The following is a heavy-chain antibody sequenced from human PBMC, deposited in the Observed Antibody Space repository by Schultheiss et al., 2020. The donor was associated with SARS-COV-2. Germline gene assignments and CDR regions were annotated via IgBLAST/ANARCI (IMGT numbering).Heavy chain of an antibody. CDR3: ASPLGDYYYGMDV. Sequence: ASVKVSCKASGYTFTGYYMHWVRQAPGQGLEWMGRINPNSGGTIYAQKFQGRVTMTRDTSISTAYMELSRLRSDDTAVYYCASPLGDYYYGMDVWGQGTTVTVSS. J-gene: IGHJ6*02. CDR1: GYTFTGYY. V-gene: IGHV1-2*06. CDR2: INPNSGGT.